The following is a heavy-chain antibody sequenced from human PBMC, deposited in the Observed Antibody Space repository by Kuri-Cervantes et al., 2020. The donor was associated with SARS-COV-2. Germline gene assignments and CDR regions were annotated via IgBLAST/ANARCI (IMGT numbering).Heavy chain of an antibody. CDR2: IDPSDSYT. J-gene: IGHJ6*02. V-gene: IGHV5-10-1*01. Sequence: GGSLRLSCKGSGYSFTSYWISWVRLMPGKGLEWMGRIDPSDSYTNYSPSFQGHVTISADKSISTAYLQWSSLKASDTAMYYCARDMTYYYYGMDVWGQGTTVTVSS. CDR1: GYSFTSYW. CDR3: ARDMTYYYYGMDV.